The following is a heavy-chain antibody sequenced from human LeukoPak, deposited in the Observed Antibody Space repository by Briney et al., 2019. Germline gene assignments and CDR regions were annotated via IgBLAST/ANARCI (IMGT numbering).Heavy chain of an antibody. CDR3: ARGRGTMVRGGSNWFDP. CDR2: INHSGST. V-gene: IGHV4-34*01. Sequence: SETLSLTCTVSGGSISSYYWSWIRQPPGKGLEWIGEINHSGSTNYNPSLKSRVTISVDTSKNQFSLKLSSVTAADTAVYYCARGRGTMVRGGSNWFDPWGQGTLVTVSS. D-gene: IGHD3-10*01. J-gene: IGHJ5*02. CDR1: GGSISSYY.